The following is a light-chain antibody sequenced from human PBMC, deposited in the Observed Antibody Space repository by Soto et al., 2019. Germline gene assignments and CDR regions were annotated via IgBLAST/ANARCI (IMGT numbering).Light chain of an antibody. Sequence: LVLTQSPLSLPVTLGQPASISCRSSESPVITDGDTLLNWFQQRPGQSPRRLIYRVSNRDFGVPDKFSGSGSGTEFTLKISSVEAEDVAIYYCMQGARWPYTFGQGTKLDI. CDR2: RVS. J-gene: IGKJ2*01. CDR3: MQGARWPYT. V-gene: IGKV2-30*01. CDR1: ESPVITDGDTL.